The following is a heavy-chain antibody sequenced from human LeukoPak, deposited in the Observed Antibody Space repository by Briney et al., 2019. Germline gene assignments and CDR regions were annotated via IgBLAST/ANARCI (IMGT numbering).Heavy chain of an antibody. Sequence: ASVKVSCKASGYTFSGYYMHWVRQAPGQGLEWMGGINPNCGGTNYAQKFQGRVTMTRDTSISTAYMELSRLRSDDTAVYYCALRRAYDAFDIWGQGTMVTVSS. CDR2: INPNCGGT. CDR1: GYTFSGYY. CDR3: ALRRAYDAFDI. J-gene: IGHJ3*02. V-gene: IGHV1-2*02.